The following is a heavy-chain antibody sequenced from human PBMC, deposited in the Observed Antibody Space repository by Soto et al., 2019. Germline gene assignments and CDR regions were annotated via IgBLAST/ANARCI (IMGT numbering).Heavy chain of an antibody. Sequence: GASVKVSCKVSGYTLTELSMHWVRQAPGKGLEWMGGFDPEDGETIYAQKFQGRVTMTEDTSTDTAYMELSSLRSEDTAVYYCAPPHQIWFGEFLHHSYFAYWGQGTLVTVPS. D-gene: IGHD3-10*01. V-gene: IGHV1-24*01. J-gene: IGHJ4*02. CDR1: GYTLTELS. CDR3: APPHQIWFGEFLHHSYFAY. CDR2: FDPEDGET.